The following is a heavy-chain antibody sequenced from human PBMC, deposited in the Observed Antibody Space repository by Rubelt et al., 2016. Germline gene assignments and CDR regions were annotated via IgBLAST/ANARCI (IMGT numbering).Heavy chain of an antibody. V-gene: IGHV4-59*08. CDR1: GGSMNGYY. CDR3: ARHATTDRSLDP. CDR2: IFYSGSP. D-gene: IGHD4-11*01. J-gene: IGHJ5*02. Sequence: QVQLQESGPGLVKPSETLSLTCTVSGGSMNGYYYSWVRQPPGKGLEWIAYIFYSGSPYSNPSLKSRVTISVDTSRNQVSLNRNSGTAADTAVYYCARHATTDRSLDPWGQGTLVSVSS.